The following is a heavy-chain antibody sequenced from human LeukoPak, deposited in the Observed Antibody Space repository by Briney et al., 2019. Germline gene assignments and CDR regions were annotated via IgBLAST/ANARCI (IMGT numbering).Heavy chain of an antibody. D-gene: IGHD4-23*01. CDR1: GGSISSYY. CDR3: ARGANSVKAFDI. CDR2: IYTSGST. J-gene: IGHJ3*02. V-gene: IGHV4-4*07. Sequence: SETLSLTCTVSGGSISSYYWSWIRQPAGKGLEWIGRIYTSGSTNYNPSLKSRVTMSVDTSKNQFSLKLSSVTAADTAVYYYARGANSVKAFDIWGQGTMVTVSS.